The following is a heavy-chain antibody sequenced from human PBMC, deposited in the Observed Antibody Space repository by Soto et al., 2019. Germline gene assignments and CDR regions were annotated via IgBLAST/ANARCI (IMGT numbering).Heavy chain of an antibody. V-gene: IGHV4-4*07. D-gene: IGHD1-1*01. CDR3: ARESRSELGTVEY. Sequence: SETLSLTCTVSGASISNYYWSWIRQPAGKGLECLGRIYASGTTTYSPSLRSRVTMSVDTSKNQFSLNLNSVTAADTAVYYCARESRSELGTVEYWGQGTLVTVSS. CDR1: GASISNYY. CDR2: IYASGTT. J-gene: IGHJ4*02.